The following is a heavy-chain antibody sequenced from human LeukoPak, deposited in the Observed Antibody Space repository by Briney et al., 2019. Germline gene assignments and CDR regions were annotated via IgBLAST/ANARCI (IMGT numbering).Heavy chain of an antibody. V-gene: IGHV5-51*01. CDR2: IYPGDSDT. CDR3: ARLPPSRTFDY. CDR1: GYSLTNYW. Sequence: GESLKISCKGSGYSLTNYWIGWVRQMPGKGLEWMGIIYPGDSDTRYSPSFQGQVTISADKSIRTAYLQWSSLKASDTAMYYCARLPPSRTFDYWGQGTLVTVSS. J-gene: IGHJ4*02.